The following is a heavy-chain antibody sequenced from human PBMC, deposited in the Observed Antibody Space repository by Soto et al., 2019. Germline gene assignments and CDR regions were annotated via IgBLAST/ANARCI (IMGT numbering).Heavy chain of an antibody. Sequence: QLQLQESGSGLVKPSQTLSLTCAVSGGSISSGGYSWSWIRQPPGKGLEWIGYIYHSGSTYYNPSLQRRVTISVDRSTHQISLTLSSVTAADTAVYYCARGGYGGHYYYGMDVWGQGTTVTVSS. CDR1: GGSISSGGYS. D-gene: IGHD4-17*01. CDR2: IYHSGST. J-gene: IGHJ6*02. CDR3: ARGGYGGHYYYGMDV. V-gene: IGHV4-30-2*01.